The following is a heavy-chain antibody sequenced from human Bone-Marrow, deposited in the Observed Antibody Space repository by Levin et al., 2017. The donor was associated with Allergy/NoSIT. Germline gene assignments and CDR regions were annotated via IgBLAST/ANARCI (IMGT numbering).Heavy chain of an antibody. D-gene: IGHD6-6*01. CDR3: ARGCDSSCYRGDY. CDR1: GFTFSSHA. J-gene: IGHJ4*02. V-gene: IGHV3-23*01. Sequence: GESLKISCAASGFTFSSHAMTWVRQAPGKGLEWVSGISASGGSTYYADSVKGRFTISRDNSKNTLFLQMNSLRAEDTTIYYCARGCDSSCYRGDYWGQGTLVTVSS. CDR2: ISASGGST.